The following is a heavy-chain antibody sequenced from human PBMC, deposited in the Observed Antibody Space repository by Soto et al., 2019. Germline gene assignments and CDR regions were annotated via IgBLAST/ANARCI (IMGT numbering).Heavy chain of an antibody. Sequence: SETLSLTCTVSGDSISSNSHYWSWIRQPPGKGREWIGYIYYSGSTNYNPSLKSRVTISVDTSKNQFSLKLTSVTAADTAVYYCARARATIAAAAIFDCWGQGTLVTVSS. D-gene: IGHD6-13*01. V-gene: IGHV4-61*05. CDR2: IYYSGST. CDR3: ARARATIAAAAIFDC. CDR1: GDSISSNSHY. J-gene: IGHJ4*02.